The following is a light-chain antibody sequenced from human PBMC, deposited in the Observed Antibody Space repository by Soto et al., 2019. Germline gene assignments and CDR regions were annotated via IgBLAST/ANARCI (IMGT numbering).Light chain of an antibody. CDR2: RAS. J-gene: IGKJ2*01. CDR1: QSVSSY. Sequence: EMVMTQSPATLSVSPGGRATLSFRASQSVSSYLAWYQQRPGQPPRLLIYRASTRATGIPARFSGSGSGTEFSLTISSLQSEDFAVYYCQQYSTWPPRYTFGQGTKLEI. CDR3: QQYSTWPPRYT. V-gene: IGKV3-15*01.